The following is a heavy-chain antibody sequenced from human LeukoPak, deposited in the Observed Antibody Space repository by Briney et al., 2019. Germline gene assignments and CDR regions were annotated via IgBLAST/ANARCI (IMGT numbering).Heavy chain of an antibody. V-gene: IGHV4-61*05. D-gene: IGHD2-2*02. J-gene: IGHJ6*02. Sequence: SETLSLTCTVSGDSISSTSYYWSWIRQPPGKGLEWIGYISYSGSTNYNPSLKSRVTMPVDTSKNQFSLNLSSVTAADTAVYYCARHTANYYYDGMDAWGQGTTVTVSS. CDR2: ISYSGST. CDR1: GDSISSTSYY. CDR3: ARHTANYYYDGMDA.